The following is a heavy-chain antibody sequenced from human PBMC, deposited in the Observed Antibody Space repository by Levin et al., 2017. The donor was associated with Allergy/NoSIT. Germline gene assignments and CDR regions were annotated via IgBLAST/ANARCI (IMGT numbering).Heavy chain of an antibody. CDR1: GGSFSGYY. Sequence: GSLRLSCAVYGGSFSGYYWSWIRQPPGKGLEWIGEINHSGSTNYNPSLKSRVTISVDTSKNQFSLKLSSVTAADTAVYYCARRNYYDSSGYYARFDYWGQGTLVTVSS. D-gene: IGHD3-22*01. J-gene: IGHJ4*02. CDR3: ARRNYYDSSGYYARFDY. CDR2: INHSGST. V-gene: IGHV4-34*01.